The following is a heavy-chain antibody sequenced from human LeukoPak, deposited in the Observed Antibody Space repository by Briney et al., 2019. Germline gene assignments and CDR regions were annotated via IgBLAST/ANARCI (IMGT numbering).Heavy chain of an antibody. D-gene: IGHD3-22*01. V-gene: IGHV1-69*13. Sequence: GASVKVSCKASGGTFSSYAISWVRQAPGQGLEWMGGIIPIFGTANYAQKFQGRVTITADESTSTAYMELSSLRSGDTAVYYCARSPDYYYDSSGFGYWGQGTLVTVSS. CDR3: ARSPDYYYDSSGFGY. CDR1: GGTFSSYA. CDR2: IIPIFGTA. J-gene: IGHJ4*02.